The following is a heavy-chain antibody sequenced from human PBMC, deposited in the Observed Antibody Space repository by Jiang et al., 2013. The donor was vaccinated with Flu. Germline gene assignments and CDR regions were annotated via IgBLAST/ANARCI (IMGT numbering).Heavy chain of an antibody. CDR3: ARHGERDGDYY. J-gene: IGHJ4*02. Sequence: LLKPSETLSLTCTVSGGSISSSSYYWGWIRQPPGKVLEWIANIYYSGSTYYNPSLKSRVTLSVDTSKNQFSLKLSSVTAADTAVYYCARHGERDGDYYWGQGTLVTVSS. CDR2: IYYSGST. CDR1: GGSISSSSYY. V-gene: IGHV4-39*01. D-gene: IGHD4-17*01.